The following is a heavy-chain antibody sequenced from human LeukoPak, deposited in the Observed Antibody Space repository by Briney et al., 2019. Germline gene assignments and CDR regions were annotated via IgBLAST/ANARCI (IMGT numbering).Heavy chain of an antibody. CDR3: ARGKIAAAGTDYYYGMDV. CDR1: GFTFSSYA. J-gene: IGHJ6*02. Sequence: GGSLRLSCAASGFTFSSYAMSWVRQSPGKGLEWVSAISGSGGSTYYADSVKGRFTISRDNSKNTLYLQMNSLRAEDTAVYYCARGKIAAAGTDYYYGMDVWGQGTTVTVSS. D-gene: IGHD6-13*01. CDR2: ISGSGGST. V-gene: IGHV3-23*01.